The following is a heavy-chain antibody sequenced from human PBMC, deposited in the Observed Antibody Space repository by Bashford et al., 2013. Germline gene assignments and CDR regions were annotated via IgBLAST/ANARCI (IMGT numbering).Heavy chain of an antibody. CDR1: GGTFSSYA. V-gene: IGHV1-69*05. D-gene: IGHD3-9*01. CDR3: AAVRTYYDILTGYTNHAFDI. J-gene: IGHJ3*02. Sequence: SVKVSCKASGGTFSSYAISWVRQAPGQGLEWMGGIIPIFGTANYAQKFQERVTITRDMSTSTAYMELSSLRSEDTAVYYCAAVRTYYDILTGYTNHAFDIWGQGTMVTVSS. CDR2: IIPIFGTA.